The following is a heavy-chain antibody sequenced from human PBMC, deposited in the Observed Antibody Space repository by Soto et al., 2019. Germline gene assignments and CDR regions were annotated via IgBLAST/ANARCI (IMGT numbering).Heavy chain of an antibody. CDR1: GFTFGCSA. D-gene: IGHD6-19*01. V-gene: IGHV3-73*01. CDR2: IRSKTNSYAT. CDR3: TRQTDAVQWLVVPTDYNLDY. Sequence: GSLRLSCAASGFTFGCSAMHWVRQASGKGLEWVGHIRSKTNSYATAYAESVKGRFNIPRADSMNTAYLQINSLKTEDTAVYFCTRQTDAVQWLVVPTDYNLDYWGQGT. J-gene: IGHJ4*02.